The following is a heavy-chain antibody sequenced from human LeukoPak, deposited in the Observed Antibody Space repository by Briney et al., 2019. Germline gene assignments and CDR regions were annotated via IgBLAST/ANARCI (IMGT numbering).Heavy chain of an antibody. Sequence: GGSLRLSCAASGFTFSSYSMHWVRQAPGKGLEWVAVISFDGSDKYYADSVKGRFTISRDNSKDTLYLQMNSLRSEDTAVYYCARDGGAAAGPGYGMDVWGQGTTVTVSS. D-gene: IGHD6-13*01. J-gene: IGHJ6*02. CDR2: ISFDGSDK. V-gene: IGHV3-30*04. CDR1: GFTFSSYS. CDR3: ARDGGAAAGPGYGMDV.